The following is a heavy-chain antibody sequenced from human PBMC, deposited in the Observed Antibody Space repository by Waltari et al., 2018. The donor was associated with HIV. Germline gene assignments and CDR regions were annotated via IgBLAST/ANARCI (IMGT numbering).Heavy chain of an antibody. CDR1: GFSFRDTT. D-gene: IGHD1-1*01. CDR3: ARESHPRLAYWYFDL. Sequence: QVQLVESGGGLVKTGGSMIRSSDTSGFSFRDTTMTWIRQVPGQGLEWLSYMNPTGTSIYYADAVKGRFTISRDNTKNSLYLQINSLRREDTAFYYCARESHPRLAYWYFDLWGRGTLVTVSS. J-gene: IGHJ2*01. CDR2: MNPTGTSI. V-gene: IGHV3-11*04.